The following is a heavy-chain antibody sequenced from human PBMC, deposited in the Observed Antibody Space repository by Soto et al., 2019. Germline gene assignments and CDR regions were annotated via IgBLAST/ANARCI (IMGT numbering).Heavy chain of an antibody. Sequence: ASVKVSCKASGYTFTSYGISWVLQAPGQGLEWMGWISAYNGNTNYAQKLQGRVTMTTDTSTSTAYMELRSLRSDDTAVYYCARAPADSSGYSEYFQHWGQGTLVTVSS. D-gene: IGHD3-22*01. CDR3: ARAPADSSGYSEYFQH. J-gene: IGHJ1*01. V-gene: IGHV1-18*04. CDR1: GYTFTSYG. CDR2: ISAYNGNT.